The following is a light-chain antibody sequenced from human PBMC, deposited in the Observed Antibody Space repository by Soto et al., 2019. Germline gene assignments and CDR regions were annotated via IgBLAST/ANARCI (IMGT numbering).Light chain of an antibody. CDR1: QSVSSNS. J-gene: IGKJ1*01. CDR2: GAS. CDR3: QQYDTSTGT. V-gene: IGKV3-20*01. Sequence: EIVLTQSPGTLSLSPGERATLSCRASQSVSSNSLAWFQQKPGQAPRLLISGASSRATGIPDRFCGSGSGTHITLTISRLEPEDFAVYYCQQYDTSTGTFGQGTKVEVK.